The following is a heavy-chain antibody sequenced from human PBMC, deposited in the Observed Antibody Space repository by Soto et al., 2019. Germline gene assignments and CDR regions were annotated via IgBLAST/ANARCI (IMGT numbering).Heavy chain of an antibody. CDR2: IIPIFGTA. V-gene: IGHV1-69*01. J-gene: IGHJ2*01. Sequence: QVQLVQSGAEVKKPGSSVKVSCKASGGTFSSYAISWVLQAPGQGLEWMGGIIPIFGTANYAQKFQGRVTITADESTRTAYMVLSSLRSEDTPVYYCASRRLYCSSASCYPLYWYFDLWGRGTLVTVSS. CDR1: GGTFSSYA. CDR3: ASRRLYCSSASCYPLYWYFDL. D-gene: IGHD2-2*01.